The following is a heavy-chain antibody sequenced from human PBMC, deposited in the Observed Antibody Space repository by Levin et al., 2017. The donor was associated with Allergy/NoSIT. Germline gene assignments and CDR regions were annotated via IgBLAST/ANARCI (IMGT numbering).Heavy chain of an antibody. D-gene: IGHD3-16*01. CDR2: LNWNGAST. J-gene: IGHJ3*02. V-gene: IGHV3-20*04. CDR1: GFTFDDYG. Sequence: RPGGSLRLSCAASGFTFDDYGMSWVRQGPGKGLEWVSGLNWNGASTGYADSVKGRFTISRDNAKNSLYLQLNSLRAEDTAFYYCARESRGAFDIWGQGTMVTVSS. CDR3: ARESRGAFDI.